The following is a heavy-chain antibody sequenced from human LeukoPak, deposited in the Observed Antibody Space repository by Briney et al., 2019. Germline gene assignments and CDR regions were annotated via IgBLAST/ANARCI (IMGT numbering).Heavy chain of an antibody. D-gene: IGHD1-26*01. V-gene: IGHV3-23*01. J-gene: IGHJ4*02. CDR2: ISGSGDST. CDR3: AREERVGITPPFFDY. CDR1: GFTFSSYG. Sequence: PGGSLRLSCAASGFTFSSYGMSWVRQAPGKGLEWVSFISGSGDSTYYADSVKGRLTISRDNSKNTLYLQMNSLRAEDTAVYYCAREERVGITPPFFDYWGQGTLVTVSS.